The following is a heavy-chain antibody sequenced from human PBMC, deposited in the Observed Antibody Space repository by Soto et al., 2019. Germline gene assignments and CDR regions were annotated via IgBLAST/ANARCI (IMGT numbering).Heavy chain of an antibody. Sequence: QVQLVESGGGVVQPGRSLRLSCAASGFTFSSYGMHWVRQAPGKGLEWVAVIWYDGSNKYYADSVKGRFTISRDNSKNTRYLQMNSLRAEDTAVYYCARDREQWLVPYYFDYWGQGTLVTVSS. CDR2: IWYDGSNK. CDR1: GFTFSSYG. D-gene: IGHD6-19*01. V-gene: IGHV3-33*01. CDR3: ARDREQWLVPYYFDY. J-gene: IGHJ4*02.